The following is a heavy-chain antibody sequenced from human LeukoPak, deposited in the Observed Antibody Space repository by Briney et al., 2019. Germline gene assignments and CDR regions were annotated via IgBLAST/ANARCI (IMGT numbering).Heavy chain of an antibody. Sequence: SETLSLTCTVSGYSISSGYYWGWIRQPPGKGLEWIGSIYHSGSTYYNPSLKSRVTISVDTSKNQFSLKLSSVTAADTAVYYCASGYDYVWGSYRRQFDYWGQGTLVTVSS. V-gene: IGHV4-38-2*02. CDR1: GYSISSGYY. D-gene: IGHD3-16*02. CDR2: IYHSGST. CDR3: ASGYDYVWGSYRRQFDY. J-gene: IGHJ4*02.